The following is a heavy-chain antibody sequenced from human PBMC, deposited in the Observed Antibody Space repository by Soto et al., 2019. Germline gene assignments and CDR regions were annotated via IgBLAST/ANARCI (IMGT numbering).Heavy chain of an antibody. Sequence: QITLKESGPTLVKPTQTLTLTCSTSGFSLIDSGVAGGWIRQPPGKALDWLALVYWDDDKRYSPSLRTRLTITRDTSKNQVVLTMTNIDPVDTATYYCVHTYADHAGYYFDFWGQGTLVTVSS. CDR2: VYWDDDK. V-gene: IGHV2-5*02. CDR3: VHTYADHAGYYFDF. CDR1: GFSLIDSGVA. J-gene: IGHJ4*02.